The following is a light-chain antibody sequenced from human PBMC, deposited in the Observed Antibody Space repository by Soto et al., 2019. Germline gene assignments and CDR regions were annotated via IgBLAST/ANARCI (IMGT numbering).Light chain of an antibody. J-gene: IGKJ4*01. Sequence: EIVLTQFPATLSLSPGDGATLSCRASQSVSSYLAWYQQKRGQAPRLLIYDSSNRATGNPARFSGSGSGTDFSLISRSLEPEDFGVYYCQQSSVWPLTLGGGTKVEIK. CDR1: QSVSSY. CDR2: DSS. V-gene: IGKV3-11*01. CDR3: QQSSVWPLT.